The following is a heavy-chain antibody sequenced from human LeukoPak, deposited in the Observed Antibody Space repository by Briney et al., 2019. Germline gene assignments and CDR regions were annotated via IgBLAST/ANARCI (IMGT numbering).Heavy chain of an antibody. CDR3: AGNIFHSHSHMTPLPAY. J-gene: IGHJ4*02. CDR2: IYPADSET. CDR1: GYSFTNYW. D-gene: IGHD3-3*02. Sequence: GESLKISCKGSGYSFTNYWIGWVRQMPGKGLEWMGIIYPADSETRYSPSFQGQVTISADKSISSAYLQWSSLKASDTAMYYCAGNIFHSHSHMTPLPAYWGQGTLVTVSS. V-gene: IGHV5-51*01.